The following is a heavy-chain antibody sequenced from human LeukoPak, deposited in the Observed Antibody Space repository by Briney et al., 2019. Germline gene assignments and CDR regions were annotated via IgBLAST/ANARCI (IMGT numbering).Heavy chain of an antibody. CDR2: INPNSGGT. J-gene: IGHJ4*02. CDR3: ARDQYSSSSGDDY. Sequence: ASVKVSCKASGYTFTGYYMHWVRQAPGQGLEWMGWINPNSGGTNYAQKFQGRVTMTRDTSISTAYMELSRLRSDDTAVYYCARDQYSSSSGDDYWGQGTLVTVSS. CDR1: GYTFTGYY. D-gene: IGHD6-6*01. V-gene: IGHV1-2*02.